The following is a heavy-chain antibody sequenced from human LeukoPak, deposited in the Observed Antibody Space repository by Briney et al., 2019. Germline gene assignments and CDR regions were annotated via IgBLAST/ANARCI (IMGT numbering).Heavy chain of an antibody. V-gene: IGHV1-69*01. CDR3: ARDFPDNVVVTAIPGHGMDV. Sequence: SVKVSCKASGGTFSSYAISWVRQAPGQGLEWMGGIIPIFGTANYAQKFQGRVTITADESTSTAYMELSSLRSEDTAVYYCARDFPDNVVVTAIPGHGMDVWGQGTTVTVSS. CDR1: GGTFSSYA. CDR2: IIPIFGTA. D-gene: IGHD2-21*02. J-gene: IGHJ6*02.